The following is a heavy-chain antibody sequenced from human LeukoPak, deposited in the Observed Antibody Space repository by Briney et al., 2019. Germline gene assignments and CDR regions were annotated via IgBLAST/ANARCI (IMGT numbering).Heavy chain of an antibody. CDR2: INHSGST. Sequence: SETLSLTCAVYGGSFSGYYWSWIRQPPGKGLEWIGEINHSGSTNYNPSLKSRVTISVDTSKNQFSLKLSSVTAADTAVYYCARGGRTADYWGQGTLVTVSS. CDR1: GGSFSGYY. V-gene: IGHV4-34*01. J-gene: IGHJ4*02. D-gene: IGHD5-18*01. CDR3: ARGGRTADY.